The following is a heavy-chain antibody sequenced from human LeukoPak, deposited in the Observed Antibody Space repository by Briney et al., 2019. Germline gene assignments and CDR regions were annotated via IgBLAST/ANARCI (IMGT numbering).Heavy chain of an antibody. J-gene: IGHJ3*02. Sequence: ASVKVSCKASGYTFTDYYMHWVRQAPGQGLEWMGWINPNGGDTRYAQQYQGRVTMTRDTSISAAYMELSSLSSDDTALYYCARVRVTMVRGAYDAFDIWGQGTMVTVPS. D-gene: IGHD3-10*01. CDR2: INPNGGDT. CDR3: ARVRVTMVRGAYDAFDI. CDR1: GYTFTDYY. V-gene: IGHV1-2*02.